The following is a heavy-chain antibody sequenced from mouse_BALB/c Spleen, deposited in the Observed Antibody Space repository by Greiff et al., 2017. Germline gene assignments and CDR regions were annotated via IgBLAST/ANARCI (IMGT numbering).Heavy chain of an antibody. J-gene: IGHJ4*01. CDR1: GFTFSSFG. V-gene: IGHV5-17*02. Sequence: EVHLVESGGGLVQPGGSRKLSCAASGFTFSSFGMHWVRQAPEKGLEWVAYISSGSSTIYYADTVKGRFTISRDNPKNTLFLPVTSLRSEATARYYCARKLDYWGQGTSVTVSS. CDR3: ARKLDY. CDR2: ISSGSSTI.